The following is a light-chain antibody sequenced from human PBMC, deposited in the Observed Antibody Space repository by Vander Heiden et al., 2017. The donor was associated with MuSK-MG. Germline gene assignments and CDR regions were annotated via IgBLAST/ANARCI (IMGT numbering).Light chain of an antibody. CDR3: QQYNNGPPWT. CDR1: QSVRSN. V-gene: IGKV3-15*01. J-gene: IGKJ1*01. CDR2: GAS. Sequence: IVMTQSPVTLSVSVGERATLSCRASQSVRSNLAWYQQKPGQAPRLLIHGASTRATGIPARFRGSGSGTEFTLTISSLQSEDFAVYYCQQYNNGPPWTFGQGIKVEIK.